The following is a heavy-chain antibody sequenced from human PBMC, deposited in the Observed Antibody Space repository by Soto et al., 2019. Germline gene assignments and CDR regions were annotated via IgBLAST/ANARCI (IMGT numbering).Heavy chain of an antibody. D-gene: IGHD3-10*01. J-gene: IGHJ1*01. CDR1: GGTFSSYA. V-gene: IGHV1-69*13. CDR3: ACGVRGGVAGY. Sequence: GASVKVSCKASGGTFSSYAISWVRQAPGQGLEWMGGIIPIFGTANYAQKFQGRVTITADESTSTAYMELSSLRSEDTAVYYCACGVRGGVAGYWGQGTLVTVSS. CDR2: IIPIFGTA.